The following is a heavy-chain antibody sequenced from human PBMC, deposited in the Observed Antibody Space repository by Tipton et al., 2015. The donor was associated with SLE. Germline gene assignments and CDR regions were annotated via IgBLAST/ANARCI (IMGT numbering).Heavy chain of an antibody. D-gene: IGHD1-26*01. CDR3: ARHPYSGSYLDAFDI. V-gene: IGHV4-34*01. Sequence: TLSLTCAVYGGSFSGYYWSWIRQPPGKGLEWIGEINHSGSTNYNPSLKSRVTISVDTSKNQFSLKLSSVTAADTAVYYCARHPYSGSYLDAFDIWGQGTMVTVPS. J-gene: IGHJ3*02. CDR2: INHSGST. CDR1: GGSFSGYY.